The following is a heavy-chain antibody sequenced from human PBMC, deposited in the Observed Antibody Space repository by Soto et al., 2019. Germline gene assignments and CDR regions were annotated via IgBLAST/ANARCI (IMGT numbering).Heavy chain of an antibody. Sequence: PGGSLRLSCAASGFTVSSNYMSWVRQAPGKGLEWVSVIYSGGSTYYADSVKGRFTISRDNSKNTLYLQMNSLRAEDTAVYYCASGFYSGYEMYYFDYWGQGTLVTVSS. CDR1: GFTVSSNY. CDR3: ASGFYSGYEMYYFDY. V-gene: IGHV3-53*01. D-gene: IGHD5-12*01. J-gene: IGHJ4*02. CDR2: IYSGGST.